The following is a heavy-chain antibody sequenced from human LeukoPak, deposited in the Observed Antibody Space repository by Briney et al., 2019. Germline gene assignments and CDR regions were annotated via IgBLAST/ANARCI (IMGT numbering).Heavy chain of an antibody. CDR2: ISSSGNYI. CDR3: ANLEGGYSSSWSHY. J-gene: IGHJ4*02. D-gene: IGHD6-13*01. CDR1: GFTFSSYA. Sequence: GGSLRLSCAASGFTFSSYATNWVRQAPGKGLEWVSSISSSGNYIYYADSVKGRFTISRDNAKSSLYLQMNSLRAEDTAVYYCANLEGGYSSSWSHYWGQGTLVTVSS. V-gene: IGHV3-21*01.